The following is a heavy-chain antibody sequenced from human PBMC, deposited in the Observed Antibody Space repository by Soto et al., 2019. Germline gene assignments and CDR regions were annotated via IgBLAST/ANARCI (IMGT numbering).Heavy chain of an antibody. CDR1: GFTFSDYY. D-gene: IGHD1-26*01. CDR3: ARDHLLGSRAFDI. V-gene: IGHV3-11*06. CDR2: ISDSGTYT. Sequence: GGSLRLSCAASGFTFSDYYMSWIRQAPGKGLEWLSYISDSGTYTSYADSVEGRFTVSRDNAENSLYLQMNNLGAEDTAVCYCARDHLLGSRAFDIWGQGTMVTVSS. J-gene: IGHJ3*02.